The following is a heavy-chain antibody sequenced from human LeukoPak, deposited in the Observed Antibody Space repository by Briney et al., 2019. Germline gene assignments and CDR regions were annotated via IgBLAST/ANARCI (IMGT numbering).Heavy chain of an antibody. D-gene: IGHD1-14*01. CDR1: GYSISSGYY. CDR2: IYHSGNT. J-gene: IGHJ6*03. Sequence: SETLSLTCTVSGYSISSGYYWGWIRQPPGKGLEWIGGIYHSGNTYYNPSLKSRVTISVDTSKNQFSLKLSSVTAADTAVYYCARELRRYYYMDVWGKGTTVTISS. V-gene: IGHV4-38-2*02. CDR3: ARELRRYYYMDV.